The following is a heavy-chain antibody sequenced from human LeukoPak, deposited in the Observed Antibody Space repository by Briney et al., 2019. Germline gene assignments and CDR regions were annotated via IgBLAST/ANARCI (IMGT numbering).Heavy chain of an antibody. CDR2: INHSGST. CDR1: GGSFSGYY. CDR3: ARQVGRGTQVYYMDV. Sequence: KPSETLSLTCAVYGGSFSGYYWSWIRQPPGKGLEWIGEINHSGSTNYNPSLKSRVTISVDTSKNQFSLKLSSVTAADTAVYYCARQVGRGTQVYYMDVWGKGTTVTVSS. D-gene: IGHD3-16*01. J-gene: IGHJ6*03. V-gene: IGHV4-34*01.